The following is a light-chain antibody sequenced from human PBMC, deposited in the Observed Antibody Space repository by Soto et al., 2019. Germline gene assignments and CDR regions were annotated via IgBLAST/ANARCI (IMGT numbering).Light chain of an antibody. CDR1: QSISSY. CDR2: AAS. CDR3: QQSYSTPLT. V-gene: IGKV1-39*01. J-gene: IGKJ4*01. Sequence: DIQMTQSPSSLSASVGDRVTTTCRASQSISSYLNWYQQKPGKAPKLLIYAASSLQSGVPSRLSGSGSGTDFTLTISSLQPEDFATYYCQQSYSTPLTFGGGTKVDIK.